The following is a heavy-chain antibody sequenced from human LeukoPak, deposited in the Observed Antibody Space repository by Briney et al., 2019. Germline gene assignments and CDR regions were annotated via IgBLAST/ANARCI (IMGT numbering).Heavy chain of an antibody. J-gene: IGHJ4*02. D-gene: IGHD6-6*01. V-gene: IGHV3-48*01. CDR3: AGGASEYSSSGDFAY. CDR2: ISSSSSTI. Sequence: AGESLRLSCAASGFTFSNYAMNWVRQAPGKGLEWVSYISSSSSTIYYADSVKGRFTISRDNAKKSLYLQMNSLSADDTAVYYCAGGASEYSSSGDFAYWGQETLVTVSS. CDR1: GFTFSNYA.